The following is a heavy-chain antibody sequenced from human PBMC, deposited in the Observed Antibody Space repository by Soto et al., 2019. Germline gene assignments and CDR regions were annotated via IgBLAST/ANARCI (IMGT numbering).Heavy chain of an antibody. V-gene: IGHV4-59*01. Sequence: SETLSLTCTVSGGSLNNYYWSWIRQPPGKGLEWIAYIYYGGSTNYNPSLKSRVTISADTSKNQFSLRLSSVTAADTAASYCARMGRGFDPNSSCYSFDYGGQGTLVTVPS. CDR2: IYYGGST. CDR3: ARMGRGFDPNSSCYSFDY. D-gene: IGHD6-25*01. J-gene: IGHJ4*02. CDR1: GGSLNNYY.